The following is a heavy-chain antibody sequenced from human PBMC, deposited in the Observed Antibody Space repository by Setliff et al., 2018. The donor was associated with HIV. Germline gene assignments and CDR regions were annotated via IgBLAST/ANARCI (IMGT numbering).Heavy chain of an antibody. CDR3: ARDEGRATGSWWDQSASWYLDY. CDR1: GDGISSYY. D-gene: IGHD6-13*01. J-gene: IGHJ4*01. CDR2: ISAAGTI. Sequence: SETLSLTCTVSGDGISSYYWSWIRQPAGKRLEFIGRISAAGTINYNPSLRSRVTLSVDTSENQFSLTVNSVTAADTAMYFCARDEGRATGSWWDQSASWYLDYWGHGILVTVSS. V-gene: IGHV4-4*07.